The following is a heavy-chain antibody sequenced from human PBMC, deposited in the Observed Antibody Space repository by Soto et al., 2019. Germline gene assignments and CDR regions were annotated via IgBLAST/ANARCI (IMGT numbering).Heavy chain of an antibody. CDR3: SRQASDFWSGKPQYYMDV. CDR1: GFTFSGSA. V-gene: IGHV3-73*01. D-gene: IGHD3-3*01. Sequence: EVQLVESGGGLVQPGGSLKLSCAASGFTFSGSALHWVRQASGKGLEWVGRIRSKGNNYATAYGASLKGRFTISRDDSKTTAYVQMNSLNTEDTAVYYCSRQASDFWSGKPQYYMDVWGKGTTVTVSS. CDR2: IRSKGNNYAT. J-gene: IGHJ6*03.